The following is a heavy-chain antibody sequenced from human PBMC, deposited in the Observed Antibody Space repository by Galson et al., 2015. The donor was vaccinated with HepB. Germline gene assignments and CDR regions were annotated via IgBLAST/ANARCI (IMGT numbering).Heavy chain of an antibody. Sequence: SCKASGYTFTSYYMHWVRQAPGQGLEWMGRINPSGGSTSYAQKFQGRVTMTRDTSTSTVYMELSSLRSEDTAVYYCARGRLAYCGGDCYSLDYWGQGTLVTVSS. CDR1: GYTFTSYY. J-gene: IGHJ4*02. D-gene: IGHD2-21*02. V-gene: IGHV1-46*01. CDR3: ARGRLAYCGGDCYSLDY. CDR2: INPSGGST.